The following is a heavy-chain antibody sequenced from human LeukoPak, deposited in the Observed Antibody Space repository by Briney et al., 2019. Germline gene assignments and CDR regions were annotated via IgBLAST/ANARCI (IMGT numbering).Heavy chain of an antibody. CDR3: ARGRLGGSGSYYNVLDY. V-gene: IGHV4-59*01. D-gene: IGHD3-10*01. CDR2: IYYSGST. CDR1: GGSISTYY. J-gene: IGHJ4*02. Sequence: SETLSLTCTVSGGSISTYYRSWIRQPPGKGLEWIGHIYYSGSTNYNPSLKSRVTRSVDPCKNQLSLKLSSVTAADTAVYYCARGRLGGSGSYYNVLDYWGQGTLVTVSS.